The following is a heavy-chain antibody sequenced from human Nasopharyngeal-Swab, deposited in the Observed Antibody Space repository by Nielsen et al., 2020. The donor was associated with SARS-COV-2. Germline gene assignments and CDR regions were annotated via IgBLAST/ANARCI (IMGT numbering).Heavy chain of an antibody. CDR3: ARELGARNLYFDS. CDR2: IYYSGST. D-gene: IGHD3-10*01. J-gene: IGHJ4*02. V-gene: IGHV4-39*07. Sequence: RQAPGKGLEWIGSIYYSGSTYYNPSLKSRVTISVDTSKNQFSLELAYVTAADTAVYYCARELGARNLYFDSWDQATLVTVSS.